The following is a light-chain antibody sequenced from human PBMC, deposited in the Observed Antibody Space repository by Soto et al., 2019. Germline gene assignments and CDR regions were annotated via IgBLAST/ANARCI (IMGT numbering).Light chain of an antibody. CDR1: QSVRSSD. J-gene: IGKJ3*01. CDR3: QQYGVSPL. CDR2: GAS. Sequence: PGERATLSCRASQSVRSSDFDWYQQKPGQAPRLLIYGASSRATGIPDRFSGSGSGTDFTLTISRLEPEDFAVYYCQQYGVSPLFGPGTKVDIK. V-gene: IGKV3-20*01.